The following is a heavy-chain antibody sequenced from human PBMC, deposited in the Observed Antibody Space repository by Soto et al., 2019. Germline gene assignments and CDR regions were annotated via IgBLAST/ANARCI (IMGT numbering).Heavy chain of an antibody. J-gene: IGHJ5*02. Sequence: QVQLVQSGAEVKKPGSSVKVSCKASGGTFSSYAISWVRQAPGQGLEWMGGIIPIFGTANYAQKFQGRVTITADESTSTAYMVLSSLRSEDTAVYYCAAAALVLSGSVDWFDPWGQGTLVTVSS. D-gene: IGHD2-15*01. CDR3: AAAALVLSGSVDWFDP. V-gene: IGHV1-69*01. CDR1: GGTFSSYA. CDR2: IIPIFGTA.